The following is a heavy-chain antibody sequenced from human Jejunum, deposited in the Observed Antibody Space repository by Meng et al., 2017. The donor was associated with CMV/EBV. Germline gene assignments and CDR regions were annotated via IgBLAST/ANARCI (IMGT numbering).Heavy chain of an antibody. CDR3: AHRRYYSSTWSWGDFDY. Sequence: QITLNEAGVTRVKPTETLTLTCTFSGFSLITRPVGVGWPRQPPGKALEWLALIYWDDDKRYSQSLKSRLTITKDTSKNEVVLTMTNMDPVDTATYYCAHRRYYSSTWSWGDFDYWGQGTLVTVSS. J-gene: IGHJ4*02. CDR2: IYWDDDK. V-gene: IGHV2-5*02. D-gene: IGHD6-13*01. CDR1: GFSLITRPVG.